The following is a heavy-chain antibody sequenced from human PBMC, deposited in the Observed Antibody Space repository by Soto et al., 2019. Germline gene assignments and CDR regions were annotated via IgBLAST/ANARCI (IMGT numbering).Heavy chain of an antibody. CDR2: IWYDGSNK. Sequence: PGGSLRLSCVASGFIFSSYGMHWVRQAPGKGLEWVAVIWYDGSNKYYADSVKGRFTISRDNSKNMLYLQMNSLRAEDTAVYYCARCYEWFGESYYYYCGMDVWGQGTTVTVSS. CDR1: GFIFSSYG. V-gene: IGHV3-33*01. D-gene: IGHD3-10*01. J-gene: IGHJ6*02. CDR3: ARCYEWFGESYYYYCGMDV.